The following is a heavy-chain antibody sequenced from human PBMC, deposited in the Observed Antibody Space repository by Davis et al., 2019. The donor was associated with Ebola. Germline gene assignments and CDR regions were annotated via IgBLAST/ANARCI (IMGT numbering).Heavy chain of an antibody. CDR1: GFTFDDYA. D-gene: IGHD4-17*01. J-gene: IGHJ4*02. CDR2: LTWRRGTI. CDR3: ARSFTVTTSASSLFLDY. V-gene: IGHV3-9*01. Sequence: PGGSLRLSCAASGFTFDDYAMHWVRQAPGKALEWVAGLTWRRGTIVYADSVKGRFTISRDSAKKSLYLQMNNLRPEDAALYFCARSFTVTTSASSLFLDYWGQGTLVTVSS.